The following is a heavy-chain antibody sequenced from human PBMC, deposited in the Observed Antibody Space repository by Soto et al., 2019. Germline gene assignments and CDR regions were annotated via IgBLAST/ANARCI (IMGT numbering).Heavy chain of an antibody. V-gene: IGHV1-69*02. CDR2: VNPILSMS. J-gene: IGHJ4*02. Sequence: QVQLVQSGAELKKPGSSVKVSCKASGDTFSFYTINWVRQAPGLGLEWMGRVNPILSMSNYAQKFQGRVTMTADKSTSTASMELRSLRSEDTAFYYCATSYGSGYRAVDYWGEGALVTVSS. D-gene: IGHD3-10*01. CDR1: GDTFSFYT. CDR3: ATSYGSGYRAVDY.